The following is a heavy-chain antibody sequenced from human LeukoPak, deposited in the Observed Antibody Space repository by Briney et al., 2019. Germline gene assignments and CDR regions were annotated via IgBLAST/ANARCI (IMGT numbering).Heavy chain of an antibody. CDR2: INHSGST. CDR3: ATPHLGSSGYYGLAFDI. D-gene: IGHD3-22*01. V-gene: IGHV4-34*01. CDR1: GGSFSGYY. J-gene: IGHJ3*02. Sequence: SETLSLTCAVYGGSFSGYYWSWIRQPPGKGLEWIGEINHSGSTNYNPSLKSRVTISVDTSKNQFSLKLSSVTAADTAVYYCATPHLGSSGYYGLAFDIWGQGTMVTVSS.